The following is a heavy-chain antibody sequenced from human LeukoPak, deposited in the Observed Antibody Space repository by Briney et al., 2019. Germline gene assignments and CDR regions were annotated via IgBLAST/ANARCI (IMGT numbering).Heavy chain of an antibody. D-gene: IGHD1-26*01. J-gene: IGHJ4*02. CDR2: INQDGSGK. V-gene: IGHV3-7*01. CDR3: ARGRYSGSYLLDY. Sequence: GGSLRLSCAASGFTFSSYWMSWVRQAPGKGLEWVANINQDGSGKYYVDSVKGRFTISRDNAKNSLYLQMNSLRAEDTALYYCARGRYSGSYLLDYWGQGTLVTVSS. CDR1: GFTFSSYW.